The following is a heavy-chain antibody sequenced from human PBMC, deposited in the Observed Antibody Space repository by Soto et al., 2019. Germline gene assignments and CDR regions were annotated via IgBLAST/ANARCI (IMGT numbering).Heavy chain of an antibody. CDR1: GGSFSGYY. V-gene: IGHV4-34*01. D-gene: IGHD3-22*01. Sequence: SETLSLTCAVYGGSFSGYYWSWIRQPPGKGLEWIGEINHSGSTNYNPSLKSRVTISVDTSKNQFSLKLSSVTAADTAVYYCARAHYYDSSGYYYFFDYWGQGTLVTVSS. CDR2: INHSGST. CDR3: ARAHYYDSSGYYYFFDY. J-gene: IGHJ4*02.